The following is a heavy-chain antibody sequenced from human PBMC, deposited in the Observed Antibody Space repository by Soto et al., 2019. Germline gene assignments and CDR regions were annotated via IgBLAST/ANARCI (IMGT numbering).Heavy chain of an antibody. V-gene: IGHV4-59*12. Sequence: SETLSLTCTVSVGPIGSYYWSWIRQPPGKGLEWIGYMHYSGITSYNPSLNSRVTISVDTSKNQFSLKLNSVTAADTAVYYCARDGGFCTNGVCPVYYYYGMDVWGQGTTVTVSS. CDR3: ARDGGFCTNGVCPVYYYYGMDV. CDR2: MHYSGIT. CDR1: VGPIGSYY. J-gene: IGHJ6*02. D-gene: IGHD2-8*01.